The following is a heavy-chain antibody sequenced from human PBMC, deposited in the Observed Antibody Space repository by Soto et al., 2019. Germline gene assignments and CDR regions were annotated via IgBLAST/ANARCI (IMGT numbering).Heavy chain of an antibody. V-gene: IGHV3-23*01. Sequence: EVQLLESGGGLVQPGGSLRLSCTASGFAFSSYAMNWVRQAPGKGLEWVSGIVDTGGRTFYADSVKGRFTISRDNAKNTLYREMNSLRAEDTGIYYGAPVPAASSYYNTDVWGQGPTVTVSS. CDR3: APVPAASSYYNTDV. D-gene: IGHD2-2*01. J-gene: IGHJ6*02. CDR1: GFAFSSYA. CDR2: IVDTGGRT.